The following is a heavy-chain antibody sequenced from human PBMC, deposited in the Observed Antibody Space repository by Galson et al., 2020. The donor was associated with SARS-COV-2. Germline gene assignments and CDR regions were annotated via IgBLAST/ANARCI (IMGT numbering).Heavy chain of an antibody. CDR2: IWYDGSNK. J-gene: IGHJ4*01. D-gene: IGHD6-13*01. CDR1: GFTFSSYG. V-gene: IGHV3-33*01. CDR3: ARGGGGSSRGYVIYFDC. Sequence: GGSLRLSCAASGFTFSSYGMHWVRQAPGNGLEWVAVIWYDGSNKYYADSVLGRFTISRDNSKNTLYLQMNSLRAEDTAVYYCARGGGGSSRGYVIYFDCGGHGTLVTVSS.